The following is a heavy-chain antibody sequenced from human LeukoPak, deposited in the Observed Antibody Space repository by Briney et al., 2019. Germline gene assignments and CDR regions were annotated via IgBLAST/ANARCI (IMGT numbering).Heavy chain of an antibody. Sequence: PGGSLRLSCAASGFTFSNAWMSWVRQAPGKGLEWVGLIKSKTDGGTTDYAAPVKGRFTISRDDSKNTLYLQMNSPKTEDTAVYYCTTEAHYDILTGYFIDYWGQGTLVTVSS. CDR2: IKSKTDGGTT. CDR3: TTEAHYDILTGYFIDY. J-gene: IGHJ4*02. D-gene: IGHD3-9*01. V-gene: IGHV3-15*01. CDR1: GFTFSNAW.